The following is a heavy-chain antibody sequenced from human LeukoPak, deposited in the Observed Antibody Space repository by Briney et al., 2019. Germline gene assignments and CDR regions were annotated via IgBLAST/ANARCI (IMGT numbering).Heavy chain of an antibody. CDR3: ARNAHSFDSSGYYFHF. CDR2: IRYDGNKK. CDR1: GFTLSEYG. V-gene: IGHV3-30*02. Sequence: GGSLRLSCAASGFTLSEYGMHWVRQAPGKGLEWVAFIRYDGNKKYYIDSVRGRFTTSRDNSMNTVSLQMDSLRTEDTAVYCCARNAHSFDSSGYYFHFWGQGTLVTVSS. D-gene: IGHD3-22*01. J-gene: IGHJ4*02.